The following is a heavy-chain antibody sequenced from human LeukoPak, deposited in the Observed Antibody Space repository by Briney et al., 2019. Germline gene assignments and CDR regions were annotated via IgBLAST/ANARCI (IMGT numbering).Heavy chain of an antibody. V-gene: IGHV1-8*01. J-gene: IGHJ6*02. CDR1: GYTFTSYD. Sequence: ASVKVSCKPSGYTFTSYDINWVRQATGQGLEWMGWMNPNSGNTGYAQKFQGRVTMTRNTSISTAYMELSSLRSEDTAVYYCARGRYCSSTSCLVPYYYYGMDVWGQGTTVTVSS. D-gene: IGHD2-2*01. CDR3: ARGRYCSSTSCLVPYYYYGMDV. CDR2: MNPNSGNT.